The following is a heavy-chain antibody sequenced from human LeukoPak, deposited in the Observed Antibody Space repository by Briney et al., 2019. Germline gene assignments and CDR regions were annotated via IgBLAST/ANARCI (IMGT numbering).Heavy chain of an antibody. Sequence: GGSLRLSCAASGFIFNTYGMYWVLQAPGKGLEWVSYISYGGSRKNYADSVKGRFTISRDNSKNTLFLQMNSLKAEDTAVYYCAKKLIGNVDYFDYWGQGTLVTVSS. J-gene: IGHJ4*02. V-gene: IGHV3-30*02. D-gene: IGHD2-8*01. CDR1: GFIFNTYG. CDR2: ISYGGSRK. CDR3: AKKLIGNVDYFDY.